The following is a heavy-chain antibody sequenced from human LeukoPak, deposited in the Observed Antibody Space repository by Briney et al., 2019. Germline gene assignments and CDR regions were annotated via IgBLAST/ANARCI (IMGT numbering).Heavy chain of an antibody. V-gene: IGHV3-74*01. CDR3: ARGYYYDSSVDNLLWDF. D-gene: IGHD3-22*01. Sequence: VGSLRLSCAASGFTFSNYWMPWVRQGPGKGLVWVSRIKSDGSSTDYADSVKGRFTISRDNAKNTLYLQMNSLRAEDTAVYYCARGYYYDSSVDNLLWDFWGQGTLVTVSS. J-gene: IGHJ4*02. CDR1: GFTFSNYW. CDR2: IKSDGSST.